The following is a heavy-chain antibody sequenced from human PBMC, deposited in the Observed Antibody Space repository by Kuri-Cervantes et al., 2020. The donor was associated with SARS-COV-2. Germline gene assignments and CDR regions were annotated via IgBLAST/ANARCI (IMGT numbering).Heavy chain of an antibody. CDR3: ARDTYCSSTSCYRGGMDV. V-gene: IGHV1-3*01. Sequence: ASVKVSCKASGYTFTSYAMHWVRQAPGQGLEWMGWINAGNGNTKYSQKFQGRVTITRDTSASTAYMELSSLRSEDTAVYYCARDTYCSSTSCYRGGMDVWGQGTTVTVSS. CDR1: GYTFTSYA. J-gene: IGHJ6*02. D-gene: IGHD2-2*02. CDR2: INAGNGNT.